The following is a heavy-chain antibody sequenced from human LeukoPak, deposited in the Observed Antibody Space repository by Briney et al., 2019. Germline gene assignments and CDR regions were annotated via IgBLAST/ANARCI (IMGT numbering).Heavy chain of an antibody. CDR2: IKQDGSEK. J-gene: IGHJ4*02. Sequence: GGSLRLSCAASGFTFSSYWMSWVRQAPGKGLEWVANIKQDGSEKYYVDSVKGRFTIPRDNAKNSLYLQMNSLRAEDTAVYYCARGAAAGIAVAGTYDYWGQGTLVTVSS. CDR3: ARGAAAGIAVAGTYDY. CDR1: GFTFSSYW. D-gene: IGHD6-19*01. V-gene: IGHV3-7*01.